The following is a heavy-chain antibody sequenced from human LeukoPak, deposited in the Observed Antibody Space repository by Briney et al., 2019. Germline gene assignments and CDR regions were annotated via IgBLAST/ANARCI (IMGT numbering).Heavy chain of an antibody. Sequence: ASVKVSCKASGYTFTSYDINWVRQAPGQGLEWMGWMNPNSGNTGYAQKFQGRVTMTRNTSISTAYMELSSLRSEDTAVYYCARGYTAMARPRAFDIWGQGTMVTVSS. D-gene: IGHD5-18*01. V-gene: IGHV1-8*01. CDR3: ARGYTAMARPRAFDI. CDR2: MNPNSGNT. J-gene: IGHJ3*02. CDR1: GYTFTSYD.